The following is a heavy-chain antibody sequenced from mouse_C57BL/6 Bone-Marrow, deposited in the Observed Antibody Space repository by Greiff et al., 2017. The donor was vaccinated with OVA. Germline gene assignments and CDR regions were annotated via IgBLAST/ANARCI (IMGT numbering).Heavy chain of an antibody. CDR1: GYSITSGYY. D-gene: IGHD1-1*01. V-gene: IGHV3-6*01. J-gene: IGHJ1*03. Sequence: EVKLQESGPGLVKPSQSLSLTCSVTGYSITSGYYWNWIRQFPGNKLEWMGYLSYDGSNNYNPSLKNRISITRDTSKNQFFLKLNSVTTEDTATYYCAREVYSPLRYWYFDVWGTGTTVTVSS. CDR3: AREVYSPLRYWYFDV. CDR2: LSYDGSN.